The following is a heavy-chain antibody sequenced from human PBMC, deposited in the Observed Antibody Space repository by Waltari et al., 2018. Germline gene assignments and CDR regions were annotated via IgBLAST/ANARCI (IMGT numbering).Heavy chain of an antibody. CDR3: AKSEPFCSTASCYYYYFGMDV. D-gene: IGHD2-2*01. CDR2: ISGSASST. CDR1: GFTFNSYA. J-gene: IGHJ6*02. Sequence: EVQLLESGGGLIKPGGSLRLSCAASGFTFNSYAMNWVRQAPGKGLEWVSRISGSASSTYYAESVKGWFTISRDNSKNTLYLQMNSLRAEDTAIYYCAKSEPFCSTASCYYYYFGMDVWGQGTTVTVSS. V-gene: IGHV3-23*01.